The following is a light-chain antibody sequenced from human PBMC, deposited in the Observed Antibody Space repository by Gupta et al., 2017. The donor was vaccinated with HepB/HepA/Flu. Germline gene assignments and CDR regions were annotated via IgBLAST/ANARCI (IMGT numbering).Light chain of an antibody. Sequence: SSELTQDPAVSVALGQTVRITCQGDSLRSYYASWYQQKPGQAPVLVIYAKNNRPSGIPDRFSGSSSGNTASLTITGAQAEDEADYYCDSRDSSAKRYVFGTGTKVTVL. CDR2: AKN. CDR3: DSRDSSAKRYV. J-gene: IGLJ1*01. CDR1: SLRSYY. V-gene: IGLV3-19*01.